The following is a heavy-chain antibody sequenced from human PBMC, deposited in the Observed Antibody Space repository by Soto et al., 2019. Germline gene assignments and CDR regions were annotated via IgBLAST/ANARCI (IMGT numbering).Heavy chain of an antibody. V-gene: IGHV3-23*01. D-gene: IGHD2-2*01. J-gene: IGHJ6*02. CDR2: ISGSAGRT. CDR3: AKVTSARVFYFGLDV. Sequence: VQLLESGGDLVQPGGSLRLSCAASGFTFTSYAMSWVRQAPGKGLEWVSIISGSAGRTYYADSVKGRFSISRDNSKNTLYLHMNSLRAEDTAIYCCAKVTSARVFYFGLDVWGQGTTVTVSS. CDR1: GFTFTSYA.